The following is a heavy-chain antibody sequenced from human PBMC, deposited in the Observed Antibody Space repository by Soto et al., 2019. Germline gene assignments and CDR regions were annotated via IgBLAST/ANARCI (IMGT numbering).Heavy chain of an antibody. CDR2: ISYDGSNK. CDR1: GFTFSSYG. D-gene: IGHD4-17*01. J-gene: IGHJ1*01. V-gene: IGHV3-30*18. Sequence: QVQLVESGGGVVQPGRSLRLSCAASGFTFSSYGMHWVRQAPGKGLEWVAVISYDGSNKYYADSVKGRFTISRDNSKNALYLQMNSLRGEDTAVYYCAKDTTPDYGDFLLRHWGQGTLVTVSS. CDR3: AKDTTPDYGDFLLRH.